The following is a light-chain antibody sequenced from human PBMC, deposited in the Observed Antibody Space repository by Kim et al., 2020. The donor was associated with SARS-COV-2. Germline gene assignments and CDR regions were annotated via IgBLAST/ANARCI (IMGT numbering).Light chain of an antibody. CDR2: GKN. J-gene: IGLJ2*01. CDR1: SLRSYY. CDR3: NSRDTNDNVV. V-gene: IGLV3-19*01. Sequence: VALGQKVRITCQGDSLRSYYATRYQQKQGQAPILLIYGKNNRPSGIPDRFSGSSSGNTASLTITGAQAEDEADYYCNSRDTNDNVVFGGGTQLTVL.